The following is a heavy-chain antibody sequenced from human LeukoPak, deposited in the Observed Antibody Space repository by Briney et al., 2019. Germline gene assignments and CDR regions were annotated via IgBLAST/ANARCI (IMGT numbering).Heavy chain of an antibody. Sequence: SGPTLANPTQTLTLTCTFSGFSLSITGMCVSWFRQPPGKALEWLARIDWDDDKYCSTSLKTRLTISKDTSKNQVVLTMTNMDPVDTATYYCARIAYSSTWPSYGMDVWGQGTTVTVSS. CDR3: ARIAYSSTWPSYGMDV. J-gene: IGHJ6*02. D-gene: IGHD6-13*01. CDR2: IDWDDDK. CDR1: GFSLSITGMC. V-gene: IGHV2-70*11.